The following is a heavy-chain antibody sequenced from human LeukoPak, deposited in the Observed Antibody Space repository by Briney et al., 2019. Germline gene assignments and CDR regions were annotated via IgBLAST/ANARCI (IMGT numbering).Heavy chain of an antibody. D-gene: IGHD2-8*01. CDR3: ARDLLRMRDAFDI. V-gene: IGHV3-11*04. CDR1: GFTFSDYY. Sequence: GGSLRLSCAASGFTFSDYYMSWIRQAPGKGLEWLSYISSSGSTIYYADSVKGRFTISRDNAKNSLYLQMNSLRAEDTAVYYCARDLLRMRDAFDIWGQGTMVTVSS. CDR2: ISSSGSTI. J-gene: IGHJ3*02.